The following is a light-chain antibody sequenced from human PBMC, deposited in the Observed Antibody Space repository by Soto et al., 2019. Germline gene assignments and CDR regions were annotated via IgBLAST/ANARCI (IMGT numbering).Light chain of an antibody. J-gene: IGLJ1*01. CDR3: AAWDDSLNGPRYV. V-gene: IGLV1-44*01. CDR2: SNN. CDR1: SSNIGSNT. Sequence: QRVRTQAASASGTAGHRVSLSCSGSSSNIGSNTVNWYQQLPGTAPKLLIYSNNQRPSGVPDRFSGSKSGTSASLAISGLQSEDEADYYCAAWDDSLNGPRYVFGTGTKVTVL.